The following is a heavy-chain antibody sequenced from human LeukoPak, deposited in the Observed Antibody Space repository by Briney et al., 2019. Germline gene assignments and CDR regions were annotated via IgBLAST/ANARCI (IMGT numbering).Heavy chain of an antibody. Sequence: SETLSLTCTVYGGSFSGYYWSWIRQPPGKGLEWIGEINHSGSTNYNPSLKSRVTISVDTSKNQFSLKLNSMTAADTAVYYCASSGIAARPRLYYWGQGTLVTVSS. J-gene: IGHJ4*02. CDR2: INHSGST. V-gene: IGHV4-34*01. D-gene: IGHD6-6*01. CDR3: ASSGIAARPRLYY. CDR1: GGSFSGYY.